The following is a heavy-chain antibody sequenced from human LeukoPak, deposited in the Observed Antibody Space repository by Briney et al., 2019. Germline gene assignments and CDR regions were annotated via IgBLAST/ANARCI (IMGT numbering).Heavy chain of an antibody. Sequence: SETLSLTCAVSGGSISSGGYSWSWIRQPPGKGLEWIGYIYHSGSTYYNPSLKSRVTISVDRSKNQFSLKLSSVTAADTAVYYCARGGDFGVVMIDYWGQGTLVTVSS. D-gene: IGHD3-3*01. CDR1: GGSISSGGYS. CDR3: ARGGDFGVVMIDY. J-gene: IGHJ4*02. CDR2: IYHSGST. V-gene: IGHV4-30-2*01.